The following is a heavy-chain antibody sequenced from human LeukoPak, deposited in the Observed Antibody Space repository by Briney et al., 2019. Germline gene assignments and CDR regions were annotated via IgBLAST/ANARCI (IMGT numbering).Heavy chain of an antibody. D-gene: IGHD2-2*01. CDR1: GGSLSNTNYY. CDR3: ARRAQLQRRRYGVDV. CDR2: IDYSGNT. J-gene: IGHJ6*02. V-gene: IGHV4-39*01. Sequence: SETLSLTCSVSGGSLSNTNYYWGWMRQPPEKRLEWIGTIDYSGNTYYNPSLKSRVAISVDTFKNQLSLSLNSVTATDTAVYYCARRAQLQRRRYGVDVWGQGTTVTVSS.